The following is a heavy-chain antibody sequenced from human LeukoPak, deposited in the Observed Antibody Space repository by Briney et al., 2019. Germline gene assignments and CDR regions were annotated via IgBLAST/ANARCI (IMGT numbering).Heavy chain of an antibody. CDR3: AKESPSFDY. V-gene: IGHV3-30-3*01. Sequence: GGSLRLSCTASGFSFSTHTMHWVRQAPGKGLEWLSVISYDGLDSYYIDSVRGRFTVSRDNSKNTLYLQMNSLRAEDTAVYYCAKESPSFDYWGQGTLVTVSS. J-gene: IGHJ4*02. CDR2: ISYDGLDS. CDR1: GFSFSTHT.